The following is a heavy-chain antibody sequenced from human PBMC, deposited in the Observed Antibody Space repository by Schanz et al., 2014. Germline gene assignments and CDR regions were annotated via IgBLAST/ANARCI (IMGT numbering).Heavy chain of an antibody. CDR2: VIPILGVT. J-gene: IGHJ5*02. CDR3: ATLDYADSVS. V-gene: IGHV1-69*04. D-gene: IGHD4-17*01. CDR1: GYTFTSYG. Sequence: QGQLVQSGPEVKEPGASVKVSCKASGYTFTSYGINWVRQAPGQGLEWMGRVIPILGVTHYAQKFQGRVTITADKSTTTAYMELNSLNSDDTAVYYCATLDYADSVSWGQGTLVTVSS.